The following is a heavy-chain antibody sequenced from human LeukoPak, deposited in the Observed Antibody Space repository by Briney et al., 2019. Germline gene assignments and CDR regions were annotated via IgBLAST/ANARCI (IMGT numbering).Heavy chain of an antibody. CDR1: GYTFTSYY. Sequence: ASVKASCKASGYTFTSYYMHWVRQAPGQGLEWMGIINPSGGGTSYAQKFQGRVTMTRDTSTSTVYMELSSLRSEDTAVYYCARGRVLLWFGEVYYYYGMDVWGKGTTVTVSS. CDR2: INPSGGGT. J-gene: IGHJ6*04. CDR3: ARGRVLLWFGEVYYYYGMDV. V-gene: IGHV1-46*01. D-gene: IGHD3-10*01.